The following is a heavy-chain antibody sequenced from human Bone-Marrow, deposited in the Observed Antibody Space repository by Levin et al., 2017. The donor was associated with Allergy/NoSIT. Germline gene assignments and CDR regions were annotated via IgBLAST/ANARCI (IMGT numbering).Heavy chain of an antibody. D-gene: IGHD6-6*01. CDR2: INWDADTT. Sequence: AGGSLRLSCATSGFTFDDYGMSWVRQAPGKGLEWVSGINWDADTTSYSDSVKGRFTISRDNARNSLYLQMNSLRAEDSALYYCARGSYSSSTSTPDYWGQGTLVTVSS. V-gene: IGHV3-20*04. J-gene: IGHJ4*02. CDR1: GFTFDDYG. CDR3: ARGSYSSSTSTPDY.